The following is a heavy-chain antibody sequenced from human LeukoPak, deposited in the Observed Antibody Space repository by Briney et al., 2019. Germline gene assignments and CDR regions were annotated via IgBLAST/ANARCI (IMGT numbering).Heavy chain of an antibody. J-gene: IGHJ3*02. CDR3: ARDGDSGSAFDI. V-gene: IGHV3-33*01. CDR1: GFTFSSYG. D-gene: IGHD1-26*01. Sequence: GGSLRLSCAASGFTFSSYGMHWVRQAPGKALEWVAVIWYDGSNKYYADSVKGRFTISRDNSKNTLYLQMNSLRAEDTAVYYCARDGDSGSAFDIWGQGTMVTVSS. CDR2: IWYDGSNK.